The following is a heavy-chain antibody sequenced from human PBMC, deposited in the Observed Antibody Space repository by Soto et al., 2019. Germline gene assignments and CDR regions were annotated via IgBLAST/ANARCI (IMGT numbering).Heavy chain of an antibody. CDR1: GGSISSGDYY. Sequence: SETLSLTCTVSGGSISSGDYYWSWIRQPPGKGLEWIGYIYYSGSTYYNPSLKSRVTISVDTSKNQFSLKLSSVTAADTAVYYCAREESYDFWSGRPYHYYGMDVWGQGTTVTVSS. CDR3: AREESYDFWSGRPYHYYGMDV. CDR2: IYYSGST. D-gene: IGHD3-3*01. J-gene: IGHJ6*02. V-gene: IGHV4-30-4*01.